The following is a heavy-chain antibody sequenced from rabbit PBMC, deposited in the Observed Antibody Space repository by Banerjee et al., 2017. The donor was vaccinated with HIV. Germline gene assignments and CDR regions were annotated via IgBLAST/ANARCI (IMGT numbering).Heavy chain of an antibody. D-gene: IGHD1-1*01. CDR1: GFSFSSSYY. J-gene: IGHJ4*01. V-gene: IGHV1S45*01. CDR2: ISTAGST. CDR3: ARDAVGNSGYDL. Sequence: QEQLVESGGGLVQPEGSLTLTCTASGFSFSSSYYMCWVRQAPGKGLEWIGFISTAGSTYYASWAKGRFTISKTSTTVTLQMTSPTAADTATYFCARDAVGNSGYDLWGQGTLVTVS.